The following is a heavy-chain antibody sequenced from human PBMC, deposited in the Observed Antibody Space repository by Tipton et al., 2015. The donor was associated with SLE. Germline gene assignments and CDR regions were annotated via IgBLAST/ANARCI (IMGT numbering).Heavy chain of an antibody. CDR2: TYNDDSDT. Sequence: SLRLSCAASGFTFSSYAMTWVRQAPGKGLEWVSVTYNDDSDTYYADSVKGRFTISRDNSKNTLYLQMTSLSAEDSVVYFCAKLRSVFEEFSIETFGIWGQGTVVAVSS. V-gene: IGHV3-23*03. CDR3: AKLRSVFEEFSIETFGI. J-gene: IGHJ3*02. D-gene: IGHD3-10*02. CDR1: GFTFSSYA.